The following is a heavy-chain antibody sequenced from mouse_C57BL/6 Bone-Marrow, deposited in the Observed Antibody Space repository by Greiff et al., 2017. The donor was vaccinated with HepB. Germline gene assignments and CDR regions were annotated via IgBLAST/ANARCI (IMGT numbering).Heavy chain of an antibody. CDR3: ARISNWDNWYFDV. CDR2: INPNNGGT. V-gene: IGHV1-26*01. D-gene: IGHD4-1*01. Sequence: VQLQQSGPELVKPGASVKISCKASGYTFTDYYMNWVKQSHGKSLEWIGDINPNNGGTSYNQKFKGKATLTVDKSSSTAYMELRSLTSEDSAVYYCARISNWDNWYFDVWGTGTTVTVSS. CDR1: GYTFTDYY. J-gene: IGHJ1*03.